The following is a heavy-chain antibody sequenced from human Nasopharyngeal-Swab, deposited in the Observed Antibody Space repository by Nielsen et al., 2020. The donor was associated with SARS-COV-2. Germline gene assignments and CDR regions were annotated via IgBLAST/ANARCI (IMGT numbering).Heavy chain of an antibody. CDR1: GFTFSSYS. D-gene: IGHD1-26*01. J-gene: IGHJ6*02. V-gene: IGHV3-48*02. CDR2: ISSSSSTI. CDR3: ARDRVGAHYYYYGMDV. Sequence: GESLKISCAASGFTFSSYSMNWVRQAPGKGLEWVSYISSSSSTIYYADSVKGRFTISRDNAKNSLYLQMSSLRDEDTAVYYCARDRVGAHYYYYGMDVWGQGTTVTVSS.